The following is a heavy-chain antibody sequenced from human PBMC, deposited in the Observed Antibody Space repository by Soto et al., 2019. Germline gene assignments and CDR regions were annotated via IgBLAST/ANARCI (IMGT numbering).Heavy chain of an antibody. CDR1: GFTFDDYA. CDR3: AKETQANLGTGGFDY. D-gene: IGHD7-27*01. CDR2: ISWNSDAI. Sequence: GGSLRLSCAVSGFTFDDYAMHWVRQAPGKGLEWVSGISWNSDAIKYADSAKGRFTISRDNAKNSLYLQLKSLRVEDTALYYCAKETQANLGTGGFDYWGQGSPVTVSS. V-gene: IGHV3-9*01. J-gene: IGHJ4*02.